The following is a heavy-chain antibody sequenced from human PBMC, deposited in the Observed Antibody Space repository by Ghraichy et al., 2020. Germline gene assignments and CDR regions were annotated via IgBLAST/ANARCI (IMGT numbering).Heavy chain of an antibody. Sequence: GGSLRLSCAASGFTFSSYWMSWVRQAPGKGLEWVANIKQDGSEKYYVDSVKGRFTISRDNAKNSLYLQMNSLRAEDTAVYYCARVPYSSSWYPWFDPWGQGTLVTVSS. CDR2: IKQDGSEK. CDR1: GFTFSSYW. J-gene: IGHJ5*02. V-gene: IGHV3-7*03. CDR3: ARVPYSSSWYPWFDP. D-gene: IGHD6-13*01.